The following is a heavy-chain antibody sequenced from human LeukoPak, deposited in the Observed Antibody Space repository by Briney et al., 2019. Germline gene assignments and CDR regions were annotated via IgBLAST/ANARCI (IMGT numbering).Heavy chain of an antibody. Sequence: GEPLKISGKGSGYRFTSYWIGWGRQIPGKGLEWMGIIYPADSDTRYSPSFKGQVTTSADKSISTAYPQWSSLKASDTAMYYCARTNDFWSGYRFDYWGQGTLVTVSS. V-gene: IGHV5-51*01. CDR3: ARTNDFWSGYRFDY. J-gene: IGHJ4*02. CDR2: IYPADSDT. CDR1: GYRFTSYW. D-gene: IGHD3-3*01.